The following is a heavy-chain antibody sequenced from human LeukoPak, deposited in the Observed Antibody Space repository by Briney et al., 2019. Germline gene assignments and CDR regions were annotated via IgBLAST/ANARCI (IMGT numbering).Heavy chain of an antibody. CDR1: GYTFTSFH. CDR2: IDPSGGST. D-gene: IGHD1-26*01. Sequence: ASVKVSCKTSGYTFTSFHMHWVRQAPGQGLEWMGMIDPSGGSTTYAQNFQGRVTMTRDTSTNTFYMELSSLRSEDTAVYYCARGPVREWELAYWGQGTLVTVSS. V-gene: IGHV1-46*01. J-gene: IGHJ4*02. CDR3: ARGPVREWELAY.